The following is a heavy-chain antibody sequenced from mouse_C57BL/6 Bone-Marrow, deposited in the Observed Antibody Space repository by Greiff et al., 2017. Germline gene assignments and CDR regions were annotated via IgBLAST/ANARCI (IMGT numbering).Heavy chain of an antibody. D-gene: IGHD1-1*01. J-gene: IGHJ2*01. CDR2: IWRGGST. CDR3: AKNTYYGLDY. CDR1: GFSLTSYG. V-gene: IGHV2-5*01. Sequence: QVQLQQSGPGLVQPSQSLSITCTVSGFSLTSYGVHWVRQSPGKGLEWLGVIWRGGSTDYTDAFMSRLSITKYNSKSQVFFKMNRLQADDTAIYYCAKNTYYGLDYWGQGTTLTGSS.